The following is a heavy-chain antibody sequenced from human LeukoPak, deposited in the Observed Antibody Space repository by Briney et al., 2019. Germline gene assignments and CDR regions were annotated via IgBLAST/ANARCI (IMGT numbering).Heavy chain of an antibody. Sequence: GGSLRLSCAASGFTFSSYSMNWVRQAPGKGLEWVSFISSSSSYIYYADSVKGRFTISRDKSKNTLYLQMNSLRAEDTAVYYCAKDIRVVATILSNYYYYYGMDVWGQGTTVTVSS. CDR2: ISSSSSYI. V-gene: IGHV3-21*01. D-gene: IGHD5-12*01. J-gene: IGHJ6*02. CDR3: AKDIRVVATILSNYYYYYGMDV. CDR1: GFTFSSYS.